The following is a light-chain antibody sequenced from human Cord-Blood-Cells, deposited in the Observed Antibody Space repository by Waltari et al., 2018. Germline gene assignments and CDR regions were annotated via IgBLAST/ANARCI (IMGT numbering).Light chain of an antibody. V-gene: IGKV1-39*01. Sequence: DIQLLQSPSSLTASVVDRVHITCRASQSISSYLNWYQQKPGKAPKLLIYAASSLQSGVPSRFSGSGSGTDFTLTISSLQPEDFATYYCQQSYSTLTFGGGTKVEIK. CDR2: AAS. CDR1: QSISSY. J-gene: IGKJ4*01. CDR3: QQSYSTLT.